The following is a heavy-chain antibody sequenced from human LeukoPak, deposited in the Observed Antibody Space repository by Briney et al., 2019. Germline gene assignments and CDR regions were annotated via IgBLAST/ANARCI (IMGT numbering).Heavy chain of an antibody. Sequence: SETLSLTCTVSGGSISSYYWSWIRQPPGKGLEWIGYIYYSGSTNYNPSLKSRVTISVDTSENQFSLKLSSVTAADTAVYYCARRSAAMIDYWGQGTLVTVSS. V-gene: IGHV4-59*01. CDR3: ARRSAAMIDY. J-gene: IGHJ4*02. CDR1: GGSISSYY. CDR2: IYYSGST. D-gene: IGHD2-2*01.